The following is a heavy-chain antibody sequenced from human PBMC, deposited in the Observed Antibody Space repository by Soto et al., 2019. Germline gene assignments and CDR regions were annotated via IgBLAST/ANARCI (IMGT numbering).Heavy chain of an antibody. CDR1: GFTLSSYD. CDR2: IGSGGDT. V-gene: IGHV3-13*01. CDR3: TGTTPPTGMEG. Sequence: EVQLVESGGGLVQPGGSLRLSCAASGFTLSSYDIHWVRQATGEGLAWVSGIGSGGDTHYADSVKGRFIISREDGKNSLHLQMNNLRFGDTAVYYCTGTTPPTGMEGWGQGARVTVSS. D-gene: IGHD3-9*01. J-gene: IGHJ6*02.